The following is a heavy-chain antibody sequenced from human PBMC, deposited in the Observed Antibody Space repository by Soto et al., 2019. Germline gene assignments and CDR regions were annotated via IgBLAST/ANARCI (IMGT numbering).Heavy chain of an antibody. D-gene: IGHD3-9*01. J-gene: IGHJ5*02. CDR2: INGGNDYT. Sequence: QVQLVQSGAEVKKPGASVKVSCKASGYNVTSYAMHWVRQAPGQRLEWMGWINGGNDYTKYSQKLQGRVTITRDTSASTVDMELSKLRSEDTAVYYCARDALRYHNWFDPWGQGTLVTVSA. CDR3: ARDALRYHNWFDP. V-gene: IGHV1-3*01. CDR1: GYNVTSYA.